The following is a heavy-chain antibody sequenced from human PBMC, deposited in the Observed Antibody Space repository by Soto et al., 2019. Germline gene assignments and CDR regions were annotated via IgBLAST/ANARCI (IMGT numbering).Heavy chain of an antibody. CDR1: GFTFSLSA. CDR3: ARGPEYDILTGCDF. V-gene: IGHV3-23*04. CDR2: ISGGGSST. D-gene: IGHD3-9*01. J-gene: IGHJ4*02. Sequence: EVQLVESGGGFVQPGESLRLSCAASGFTFSLSAMSWVRRAPGRGLEWVSSISGGGSSTDYAESVKGRFTISRDNSKNTVHLQMNSLRAEDTAVYYCARGPEYDILTGCDFWGLGALVTVSS.